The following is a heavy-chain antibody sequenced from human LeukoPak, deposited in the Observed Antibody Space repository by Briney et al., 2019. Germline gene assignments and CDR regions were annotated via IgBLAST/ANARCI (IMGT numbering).Heavy chain of an antibody. D-gene: IGHD3-3*01. CDR3: ARGLTHYDFWSGLSHFDY. J-gene: IGHJ4*02. CDR2: IYYSGST. V-gene: IGHV4-59*01. CDR1: GGSISSYY. Sequence: SSETLSLTCTVSGGSISSYYWSWIRQPPGKGLEWIGYIYYSGSTNYNPSLKSRVTISVDTSKNQFSLKLSSVTAADTAVYYCARGLTHYDFWSGLSHFDYWGQGTLVTVSS.